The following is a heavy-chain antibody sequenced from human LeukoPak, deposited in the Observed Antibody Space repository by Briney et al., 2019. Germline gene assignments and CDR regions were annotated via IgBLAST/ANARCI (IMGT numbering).Heavy chain of an antibody. CDR1: GFSFSSYA. Sequence: GGSLRLSCAASGFSFSSYAMSWVRQAPGKGLEWVSAIRDSGGSTYYADSVKGRFTISRDNSQNTLYLQMNSLRAEDTAIYYCAKAGHATSPGGSFDSWGQGTLVTVSS. J-gene: IGHJ4*02. D-gene: IGHD3-16*01. V-gene: IGHV3-23*01. CDR3: AKAGHATSPGGSFDS. CDR2: IRDSGGST.